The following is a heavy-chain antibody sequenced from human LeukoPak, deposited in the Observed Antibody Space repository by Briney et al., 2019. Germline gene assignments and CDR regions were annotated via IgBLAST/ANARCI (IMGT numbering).Heavy chain of an antibody. CDR1: GFTFSSYE. V-gene: IGHV3-48*03. CDR2: ISSSGSTI. J-gene: IGHJ4*02. CDR3: ARDRYYGSGSYFKPFDY. Sequence: PGGSLRLSCAASGFTFSSYEMNWVRQAPGKGLEWVSYISSSGSTIYYADSVKGRFTISRDNAKSSLYLQMNSLRAEDTAVYYCARDRYYGSGSYFKPFDYWGQGTLVTVSS. D-gene: IGHD3-10*01.